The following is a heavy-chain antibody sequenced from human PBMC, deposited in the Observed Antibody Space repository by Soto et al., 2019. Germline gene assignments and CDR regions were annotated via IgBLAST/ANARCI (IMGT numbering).Heavy chain of an antibody. CDR3: AREKIAAAGVQVAFDI. D-gene: IGHD6-13*01. CDR1: GFTFSTYW. J-gene: IGHJ3*02. Sequence: TGGSLRLSCAGSGFTFSTYWMSWVRQAPGKGLEWVANIKQDGSEIDYADSVKGRFTISRDNAKNSLYLQMNSLRAEDTAVFYCAREKIAAAGVQVAFDIWGQGTMVTVSS. CDR2: IKQDGSEI. V-gene: IGHV3-7*01.